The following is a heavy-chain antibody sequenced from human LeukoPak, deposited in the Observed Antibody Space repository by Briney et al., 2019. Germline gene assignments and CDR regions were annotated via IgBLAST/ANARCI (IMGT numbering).Heavy chain of an antibody. CDR1: GFTFSSYG. CDR3: AKTQRTRMTTVTIDAFDI. V-gene: IGHV3-30*18. Sequence: GGSLRLSCPASGFTFSSYGMPWVRQAPGKGLEWVAAISYDGSNKYYADSVKGRFTISRDNSKNTLYLQMNSLRAEDTAVYYCAKTQRTRMTTVTIDAFDIWGQGTMVTVSS. D-gene: IGHD4-17*01. J-gene: IGHJ3*02. CDR2: ISYDGSNK.